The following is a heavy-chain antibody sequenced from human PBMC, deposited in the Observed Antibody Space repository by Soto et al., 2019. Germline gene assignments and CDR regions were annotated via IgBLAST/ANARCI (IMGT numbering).Heavy chain of an antibody. D-gene: IGHD6-13*01. V-gene: IGHV3-33*08. CDR1: GFTFSSYA. CDR3: ARDYNIAAAETSPLEYFQH. CDR2: ISDNGSNR. Sequence: PGGSLRLSCTASGFTFSSYAMNWVRQAPGKGLEWVSVISDNGSNRHYADSVRGRFTISRDNSKNTLYLQMNSLRAEDTAVYYCARDYNIAAAETSPLEYFQHWGQGTLVTVSS. J-gene: IGHJ1*01.